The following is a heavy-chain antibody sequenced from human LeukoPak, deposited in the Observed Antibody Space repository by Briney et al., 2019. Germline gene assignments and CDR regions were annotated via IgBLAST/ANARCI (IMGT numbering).Heavy chain of an antibody. Sequence: PGGSLRLSCAASGFTFDDYGMSWVRQAPGKGLEWVSGINWNGGSTGYADSVKGRFTISRDNAKNSLYLQMNSLRAEDTALYYCARDWVFGRYPQFSRGWGSSSAFDYWGQGTLVTVSS. CDR1: GFTFDDYG. CDR2: INWNGGST. D-gene: IGHD2-21*01. CDR3: ARDWVFGRYPQFSRGWGSSSAFDY. J-gene: IGHJ4*02. V-gene: IGHV3-20*04.